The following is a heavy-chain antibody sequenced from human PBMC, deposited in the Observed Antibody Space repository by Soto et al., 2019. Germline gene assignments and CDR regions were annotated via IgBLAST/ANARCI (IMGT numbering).Heavy chain of an antibody. CDR2: IYYSGST. CDR3: ARHRAFCSGKSCALGYYYYVDV. J-gene: IGHJ6*03. V-gene: IGHV4-59*08. Sequence: QVQLQESGPGLVKPSETLSLTCTVSGDSISSYYWSWIRQPPGKGLEWIGYIYYSGSTTYNPSLKSRVTISADTSKNQLSLNLSSVTAADTALYYCARHRAFCSGKSCALGYYYYVDVWGIGTTVTVSS. CDR1: GDSISSYY. D-gene: IGHD2-2*01.